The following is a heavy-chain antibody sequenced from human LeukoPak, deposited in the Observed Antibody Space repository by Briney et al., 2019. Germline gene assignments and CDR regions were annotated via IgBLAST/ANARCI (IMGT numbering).Heavy chain of an antibody. V-gene: IGHV3-23*01. CDR3: AKYFDWLLGAFDI. J-gene: IGHJ3*02. CDR1: GFTFSSYG. Sequence: PGASLRLSCAASGFTFSSYGMSWVRQAPAKGLEWVSAISGSGGSTYYADSVKGRFTISRDNSKNTLYLQMNSLRAEDTAVYYCAKYFDWLLGAFDIWGQGTMVTVSS. D-gene: IGHD3-9*01. CDR2: ISGSGGST.